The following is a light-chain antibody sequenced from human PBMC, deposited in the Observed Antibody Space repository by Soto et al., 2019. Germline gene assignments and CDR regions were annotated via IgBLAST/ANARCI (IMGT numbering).Light chain of an antibody. CDR1: QSVSTN. Sequence: EIVMTQSPATLSVSPGDRATLSCRASQSVSTNLAWYQQKPGQAPRLLISGAYARATDIPARFSGSGSGTEFTLTISSLQTEDFAVYYCQHYNSWPYTFGQGTKLEIK. CDR2: GAY. J-gene: IGKJ2*01. V-gene: IGKV3-15*01. CDR3: QHYNSWPYT.